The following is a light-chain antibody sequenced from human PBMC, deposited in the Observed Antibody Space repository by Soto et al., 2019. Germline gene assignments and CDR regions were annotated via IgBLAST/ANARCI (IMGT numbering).Light chain of an antibody. CDR2: DAS. CDR1: QSISSW. J-gene: IGKJ2*01. V-gene: IGKV1-5*01. Sequence: DIQMTQSPSTLSASVGDRVTITCRASQSISSWLAWYQQKPGKAPKLLIYDASSLESGVPSRFSGSGSGTEFTLTICSLQPDDFATYYCQQYTSYSPTFGQGTKLEIK. CDR3: QQYTSYSPT.